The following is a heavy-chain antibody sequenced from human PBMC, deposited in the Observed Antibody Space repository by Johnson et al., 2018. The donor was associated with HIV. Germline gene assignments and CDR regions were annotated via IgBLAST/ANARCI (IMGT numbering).Heavy chain of an antibody. Sequence: VQLVESGGGLVQPGGSLRLSCAASGFTFSSYWMSWVRQAPGKGLEWVANIKQDGSNKYYADSLKGRFTIPRDNASNSLYLEMNSLRVEDTALYYCAKGKGAAAGLDAFDIWGQGTMVTVSS. CDR3: AKGKGAAAGLDAFDI. D-gene: IGHD6-13*01. V-gene: IGHV3-7*05. CDR1: GFTFSSYW. CDR2: IKQDGSNK. J-gene: IGHJ3*02.